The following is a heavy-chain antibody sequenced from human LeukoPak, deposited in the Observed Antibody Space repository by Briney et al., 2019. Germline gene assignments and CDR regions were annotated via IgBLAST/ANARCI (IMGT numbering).Heavy chain of an antibody. Sequence: RAGGSLRLSCTASGFTFDNYAMSWFRQAPGKGLEWVGFIRSKIYGGTTEYAAFGKGRFTISRDDSKSMAYLQMTSLKSEDTAVYYCVRYSGDADYWGQGTLVTVSS. J-gene: IGHJ4*02. CDR2: IRSKIYGGTT. CDR3: VRYSGDADY. V-gene: IGHV3-49*03. CDR1: GFTFDNYA. D-gene: IGHD5-12*01.